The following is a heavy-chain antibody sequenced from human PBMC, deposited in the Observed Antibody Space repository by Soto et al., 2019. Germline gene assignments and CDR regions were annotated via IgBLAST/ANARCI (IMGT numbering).Heavy chain of an antibody. V-gene: IGHV4-31*03. D-gene: IGHD2-2*01. Sequence: SETLSLTCTAAGGSISNGAYWCSWIRQHPGKGLEWIGYIHYSGKTYYNASLQSRTTISVDIAKNQFSLKLSSVTAADTAVYYCASYCSSSTCGSFDYWGQGTLVTVSS. CDR2: IHYSGKT. CDR3: ASYCSSSTCGSFDY. CDR1: GGSISNGAYW. J-gene: IGHJ4*02.